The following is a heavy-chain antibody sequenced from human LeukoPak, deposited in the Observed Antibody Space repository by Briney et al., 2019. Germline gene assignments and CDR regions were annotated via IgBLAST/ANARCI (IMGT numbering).Heavy chain of an antibody. CDR2: IYTSGST. CDR3: ARVSSAGIWDY. Sequence: SETLSLTSTVSGDSFSGYYWSWIRQPAGKGLEWIGRIYTSGSTNYNPSLKSRVTMSVDTSKNQFSLKLSSVTAADTAVYYCARVSSAGIWDYWGQGTLVTVSS. V-gene: IGHV4-4*07. D-gene: IGHD6-19*01. J-gene: IGHJ4*02. CDR1: GDSFSGYY.